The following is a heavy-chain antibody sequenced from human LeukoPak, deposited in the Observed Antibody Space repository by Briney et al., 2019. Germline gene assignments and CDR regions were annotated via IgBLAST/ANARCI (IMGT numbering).Heavy chain of an antibody. CDR2: ISSSSSTI. CDR3: ARDRGSTLFDY. Sequence: PGGSLRLSCAASGFTFSSYSMNWVRQAPGKGLEWVSYISSSSSTIYYADSVKGRFIISRDNAKNSLYLQTNSLRDEDTAVYYCARDRGSTLFDYWGQGTLVTVSS. CDR1: GFTFSSYS. V-gene: IGHV3-48*02. D-gene: IGHD3-10*01. J-gene: IGHJ4*02.